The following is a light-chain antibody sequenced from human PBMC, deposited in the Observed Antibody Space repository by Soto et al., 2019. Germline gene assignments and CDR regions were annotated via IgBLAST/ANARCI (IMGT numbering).Light chain of an antibody. J-gene: IGLJ3*02. V-gene: IGLV2-14*01. Sequence: QSVLTQPASVSGSPGQSITISCTGTSSDVGGYNYVSWYQQDPGKAPKLMIYDVTNRPSGVSNRFSGSKSGNTASLTISGLQAEDEADYYCISYTSSITRYVFGGGTKVTVL. CDR1: SSDVGGYNY. CDR3: ISYTSSITRYV. CDR2: DVT.